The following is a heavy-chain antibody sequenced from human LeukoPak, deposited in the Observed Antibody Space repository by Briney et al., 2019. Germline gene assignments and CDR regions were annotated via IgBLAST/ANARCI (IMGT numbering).Heavy chain of an antibody. CDR3: ARGGPDLAREYFQY. Sequence: PSETLSLTCTVSGGSIITYYWSWIRQPAGKGLEWIGRIYVSVTTNYNPSLKSRLTMSVDASRNQFSLNLRSVTAADTAVYYCARGGPDLAREYFQYWGQGTLVSVS. CDR2: IYVSVTT. CDR1: GGSIITYY. V-gene: IGHV4-4*07. D-gene: IGHD5-12*01. J-gene: IGHJ1*01.